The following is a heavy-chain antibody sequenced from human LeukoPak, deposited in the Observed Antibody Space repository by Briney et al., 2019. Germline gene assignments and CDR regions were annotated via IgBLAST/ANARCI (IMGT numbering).Heavy chain of an antibody. CDR2: LSDSGAST. CDR1: GFTFTNHA. J-gene: IGHJ4*02. V-gene: IGHV3-23*01. Sequence: VGSLRLSCAASGFTFTNHAMAWVRLAPGKGLEWVSTLSDSGASTYYADSVKGRFTISRDDSRNTMNLQMDSLRADDTGVYFCARTPNRDGYSHIDFWGQGALVTVSS. D-gene: IGHD5-24*01. CDR3: ARTPNRDGYSHIDF.